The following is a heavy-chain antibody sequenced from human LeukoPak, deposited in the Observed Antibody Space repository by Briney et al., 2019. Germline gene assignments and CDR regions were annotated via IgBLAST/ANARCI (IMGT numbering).Heavy chain of an antibody. CDR3: AREAHYDILTGYSTQFDY. Sequence: GGSLRLSCAASGFTFSSYAMSWVRQAPGKGLEWVSSISSSSSYIYYADSVKGRFTISRDNAKNSLYLQMNSLRAEDTAVYYCAREAHYDILTGYSTQFDYWGQGTLVTVSS. CDR2: ISSSSSYI. CDR1: GFTFSSYA. D-gene: IGHD3-9*01. J-gene: IGHJ4*02. V-gene: IGHV3-21*01.